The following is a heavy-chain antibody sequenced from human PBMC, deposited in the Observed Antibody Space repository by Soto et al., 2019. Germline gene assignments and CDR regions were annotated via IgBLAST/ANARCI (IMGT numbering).Heavy chain of an antibody. D-gene: IGHD3-10*01. CDR3: VGSSGYYGSGSSYYYFDS. Sequence: QVQLQESGPGLVKPSQTLSLTCNVSGGAVNSGGYYWSWIRQHPGKGLEWIGYVYYSGSTYYNPSLRSRLTISIDTSTNQFSLKLGSVTAADTAVYYCVGSSGYYGSGSSYYYFDSWGQGTLVTVSS. CDR1: GGAVNSGGYY. CDR2: VYYSGST. V-gene: IGHV4-31*03. J-gene: IGHJ4*02.